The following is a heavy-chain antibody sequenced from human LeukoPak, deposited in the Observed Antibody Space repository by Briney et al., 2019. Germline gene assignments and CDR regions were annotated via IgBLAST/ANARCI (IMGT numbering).Heavy chain of an antibody. V-gene: IGHV4-30-4*08. CDR3: VRVARRFDP. Sequence: PSQTLSLTCTVSGDSISSGDHYWSWIRQPPGKGLEWIGYMYYTGITYYNPSLKSRLAISVDTSKNQFSLNLSSVTAADTAVYHCVRVARRFDPWGQGTLVTVSS. CDR2: MYYTGIT. J-gene: IGHJ5*02. CDR1: GDSISSGDHY.